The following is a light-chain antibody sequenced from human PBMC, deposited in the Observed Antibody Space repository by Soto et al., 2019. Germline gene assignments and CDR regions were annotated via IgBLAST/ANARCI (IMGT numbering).Light chain of an antibody. Sequence: QSVLTQPPSASGTPGQRVTISCSGSSSNIGSNYVYWYQQLPGTAPKLLIYRNNQRPSGVPDRFSGSKSGTSASLAISGLRSEDEADYYCAAWDDSLSGQVFGGGTKLPS. J-gene: IGLJ3*02. CDR2: RNN. CDR1: SSNIGSNY. CDR3: AAWDDSLSGQV. V-gene: IGLV1-47*01.